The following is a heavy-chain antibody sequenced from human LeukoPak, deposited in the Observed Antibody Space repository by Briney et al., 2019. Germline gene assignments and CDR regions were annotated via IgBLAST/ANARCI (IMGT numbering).Heavy chain of an antibody. V-gene: IGHV4-59*01. CDR1: GGSISSYY. CDR2: IYYSGST. Sequence: SETLSLTCTVSGGSISSYYWSWIRQPPGKRLEWIGYIYYSGSTNHNPSLKSRVTISVDTSKNQFSLKLSSVTAADTAVYYCASLGFCNSTTCYDSDYWGQGTLVTVSS. D-gene: IGHD2-2*01. CDR3: ASLGFCNSTTCYDSDY. J-gene: IGHJ4*02.